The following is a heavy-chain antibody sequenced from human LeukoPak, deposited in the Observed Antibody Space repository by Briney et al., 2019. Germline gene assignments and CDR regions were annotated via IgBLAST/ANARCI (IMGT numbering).Heavy chain of an antibody. Sequence: PSETLSLTCTVSGGSISSYYWSWIRQPPGKGLEWIGYIFYSGSTNYNPSVKSRVTISVDTSKNQFSLKLSSVTAADTAVYYCARHGGFGSSFDYWGQGTLVTVSS. J-gene: IGHJ4*02. D-gene: IGHD6-6*01. CDR3: ARHGGFGSSFDY. V-gene: IGHV4-59*08. CDR2: IFYSGST. CDR1: GGSISSYY.